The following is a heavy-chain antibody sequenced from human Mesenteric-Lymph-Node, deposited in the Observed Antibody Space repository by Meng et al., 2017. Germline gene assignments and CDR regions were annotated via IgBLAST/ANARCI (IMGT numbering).Heavy chain of an antibody. D-gene: IGHD1-26*01. Sequence: GESLKISCSGPGFTVSSNYMSWVRQAPGKGLEWVSILYDGDTTYYGDSVKGRFTISRDNSKNTLYLQMNSLRAEDTAVYYCAKLALGVVGAPDHFDYWGQGTLVTVSS. J-gene: IGHJ4*02. V-gene: IGHV3-53*01. CDR2: LYDGDTT. CDR3: AKLALGVVGAPDHFDY. CDR1: GFTVSSNY.